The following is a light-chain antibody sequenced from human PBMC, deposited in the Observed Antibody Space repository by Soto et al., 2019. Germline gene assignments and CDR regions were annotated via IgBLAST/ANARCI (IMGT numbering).Light chain of an antibody. CDR1: QSVSSSS. V-gene: IGKV3-20*01. J-gene: IGKJ1*01. CDR3: QQYVSSRT. CDR2: GAS. Sequence: EIVLTQSPGTLSLTPGERATLSCRASQSVSSSSLAWYQQKPGQAPRLLIYGASSRATGIPDRFSGSGSGTDFTLTISRLESADFAVYYCQQYVSSRTFGQGTKVEI.